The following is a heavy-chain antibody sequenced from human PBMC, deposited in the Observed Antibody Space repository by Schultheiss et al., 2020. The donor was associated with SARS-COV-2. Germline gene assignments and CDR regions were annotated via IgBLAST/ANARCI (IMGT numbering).Heavy chain of an antibody. CDR2: ISSSGFTI. V-gene: IGHV3-48*03. CDR3: AKVPDY. J-gene: IGHJ4*02. CDR1: GFTFNTYE. Sequence: GGSLRLSCAASGFTFNTYEMMWVRQSPGKGLEWVSYISSSGFTIYYAGSVQGRFTISRDNAKNSLYLQMNSLRAEDTAVYYCAKVPDYWGQGTLVTVSS.